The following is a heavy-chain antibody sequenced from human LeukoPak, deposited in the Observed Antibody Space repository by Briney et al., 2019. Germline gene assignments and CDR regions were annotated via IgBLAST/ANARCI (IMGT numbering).Heavy chain of an antibody. CDR1: GYTLTELS. V-gene: IGHV1-24*01. CDR2: FDPEDGET. D-gene: IGHD3-22*01. J-gene: IGHJ4*02. CDR3: ATDSASSGYYTPDVFDY. Sequence: ASVKVSCKVSGYTLTELSMHWVRQAPGKGLEWMGGFDPEDGETIYAQKFLGRVSMTEDTSTDIAYMELSSLRSEDTAVYYCATDSASSGYYTPDVFDYWGQGTLVTVSS.